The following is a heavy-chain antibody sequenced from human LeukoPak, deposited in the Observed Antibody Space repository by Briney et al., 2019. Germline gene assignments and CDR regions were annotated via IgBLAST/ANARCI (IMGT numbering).Heavy chain of an antibody. V-gene: IGHV3-23*01. J-gene: IGHJ4*02. CDR1: GFTFSSYA. Sequence: GGSLRLSCAASGFTFSSYAMSWVRQAPGNGLEWVSAISGSGGSTYYADSVKGRFTISRDNSKNTLYLQMNSLRAEDTAVYYCARRGYGGDCYSCPTALDYWGQGTLVTVSS. CDR2: ISGSGGST. D-gene: IGHD2-21*02. CDR3: ARRGYGGDCYSCPTALDY.